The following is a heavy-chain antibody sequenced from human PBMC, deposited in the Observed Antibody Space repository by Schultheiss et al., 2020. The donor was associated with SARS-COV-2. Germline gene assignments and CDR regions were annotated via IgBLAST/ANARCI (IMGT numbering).Heavy chain of an antibody. CDR2: IIPIFGTA. D-gene: IGHD3-22*01. Sequence: SVKVSCTTSGYTFTVHYMHWVRQAPGQGLEWMGGIIPIFGTANYAQKFQGRVTITADESTSTAYMELSSLRSEDTAVYYCARVPSSYYYESSGYHWYFDLWGRGTLVTVSS. CDR1: GYTFTVHY. CDR3: ARVPSSYYYESSGYHWYFDL. J-gene: IGHJ2*01. V-gene: IGHV1-69*13.